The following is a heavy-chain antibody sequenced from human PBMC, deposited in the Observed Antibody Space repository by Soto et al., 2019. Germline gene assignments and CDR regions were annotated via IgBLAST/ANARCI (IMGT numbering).Heavy chain of an antibody. D-gene: IGHD4-4*01. Sequence: EVQLVESGGGLVQPGGSLRLSCAASGFTFSSYSMNWVRQAPGKGLEWVSSISSSSSYIYYADSVKGRFTISRDNAKNSLYLQMNSLRAEDTAVYYCAILTVTTPPYYYYGMDVWGQGTTVTVSS. CDR2: ISSSSSYI. CDR3: AILTVTTPPYYYYGMDV. V-gene: IGHV3-21*01. CDR1: GFTFSSYS. J-gene: IGHJ6*02.